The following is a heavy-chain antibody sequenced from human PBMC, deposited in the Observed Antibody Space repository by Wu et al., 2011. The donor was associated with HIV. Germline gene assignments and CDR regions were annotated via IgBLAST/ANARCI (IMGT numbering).Heavy chain of an antibody. CDR3: VRAVAGSGWFDP. J-gene: IGHJ5*02. CDR1: GGSFSSYA. D-gene: IGHD6-19*01. CDR2: IIPFFGSA. Sequence: QVQLVQSGAEVKKPGSSVMVSCKASGGSFSSYAISWVRQAPGQGLEWMGRIIPFFGSANYAQQLQGRVTITADKSTSTAYMELSSLRSEDTAVYYCVRAVAGSGWFDPWGQGTLVTVVL. V-gene: IGHV1-69*06.